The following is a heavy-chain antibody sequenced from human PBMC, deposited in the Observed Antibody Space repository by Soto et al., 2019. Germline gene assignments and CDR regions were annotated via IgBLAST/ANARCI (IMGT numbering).Heavy chain of an antibody. Sequence: WGPRRLSCAASGFTFSEYYMSWIRQAPGKGLEWVSYITSSISYTNYADSVKGRFTISRDNAKNSLYLQMNSLRAEDTAVYYCARYIYGYVDYWGQGTLVTVSS. D-gene: IGHD5-18*01. J-gene: IGHJ4*02. CDR2: ITSSISYT. CDR3: ARYIYGYVDY. CDR1: GFTFSEYY. V-gene: IGHV3-11*06.